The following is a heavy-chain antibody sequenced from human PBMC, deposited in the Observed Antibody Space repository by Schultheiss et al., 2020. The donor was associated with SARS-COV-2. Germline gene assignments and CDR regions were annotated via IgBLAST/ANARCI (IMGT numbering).Heavy chain of an antibody. Sequence: GESLKISCSASGFTFSSYAMSWVRQAPGKGLEWVAVISYDGSNKYYADSVKGRFTVSRDNSMTTLWLQMNSLAAGDTAVYYCAKVLRGIYPTDACDIWGQGTMVTVSS. CDR3: AKVLRGIYPTDACDI. J-gene: IGHJ3*02. V-gene: IGHV3-30-3*01. D-gene: IGHD1-14*01. CDR1: GFTFSSYA. CDR2: ISYDGSNK.